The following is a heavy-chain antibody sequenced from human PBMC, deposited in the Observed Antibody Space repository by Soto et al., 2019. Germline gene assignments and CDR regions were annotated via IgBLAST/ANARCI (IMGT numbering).Heavy chain of an antibody. V-gene: IGHV1-18*01. CDR3: AITVVPVRYYGMDV. D-gene: IGHD2-15*01. CDR2: ISAYNGNT. CDR1: GYTFTSYV. Sequence: ASVKVSCKASGYTFTSYVISWVRQAPGQGLEWMGWISAYNGNTNYAQKLQGRVTMTTDTSTSTAYMELRSLRSDDTAVYYCAITVVPVRYYGMDVWGQGTTVTVSS. J-gene: IGHJ6*02.